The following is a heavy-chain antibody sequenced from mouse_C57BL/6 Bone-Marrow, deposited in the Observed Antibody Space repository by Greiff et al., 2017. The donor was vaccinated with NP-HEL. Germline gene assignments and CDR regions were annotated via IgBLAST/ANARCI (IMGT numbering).Heavy chain of an antibody. D-gene: IGHD1-1*01. CDR2: IDPENGDT. CDR1: GFNIKDDY. Sequence: EVQLQQSGAELVRPGASVKLSCTASGFNIKDDYMHWVKQRPEQGLEWIGWIDPENGDTEYASKFQGKATITADTSSNTAYLQLSSLTSEDTADYYGTTPGPTVVAHDFDYWGQGTTLTVSS. CDR3: TTPGPTVVAHDFDY. V-gene: IGHV14-4*01. J-gene: IGHJ2*01.